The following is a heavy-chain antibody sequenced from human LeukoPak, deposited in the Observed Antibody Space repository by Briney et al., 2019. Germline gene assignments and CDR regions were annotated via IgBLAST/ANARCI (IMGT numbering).Heavy chain of an antibody. V-gene: IGHV3-30*02. CDR2: IWYDGSNK. CDR3: AKDISPWDNGDYHFDY. Sequence: PGGSLRLSCAASGFTFSSYGMHWVRQAPGKGLEWVAVIWYDGSNKYYADSVKGRFTISRDNSKNTLYLQMNSLRAEDTAVYYCAKDISPWDNGDYHFDYWGQGTLVTVSS. CDR1: GFTFSSYG. D-gene: IGHD4-17*01. J-gene: IGHJ4*02.